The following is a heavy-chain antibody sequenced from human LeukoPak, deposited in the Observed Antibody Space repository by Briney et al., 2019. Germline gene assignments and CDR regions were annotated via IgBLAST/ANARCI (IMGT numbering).Heavy chain of an antibody. D-gene: IGHD4-17*01. CDR1: GYTFTGYY. CDR2: INPNSGGT. V-gene: IGHV1-2*02. J-gene: IGHJ4*02. Sequence: ASVKVSCKASGYTFTGYYMHWVRQAPGQGLEGMGWINPNSGGTNYAQKFQGRVTMTRDTSISTAYMELSRLRSDDTAVYYCARVASTVTTSRTGMWDYWGQGTLVTVSS. CDR3: ARVASTVTTSRTGMWDY.